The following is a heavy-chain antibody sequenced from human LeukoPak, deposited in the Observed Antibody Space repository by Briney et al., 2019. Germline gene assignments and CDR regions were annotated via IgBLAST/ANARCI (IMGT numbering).Heavy chain of an antibody. CDR1: GFTFSNYE. CDR2: ISGSGTSI. CDR3: ARVWGSYLDY. J-gene: IGHJ4*02. D-gene: IGHD3-16*01. Sequence: GGSLRLSCAASGFTFSNYEINWVRQAPGRGLEWISYISGSGTSIYHANSVKGRFTISRDNAKNSVYLQMNSLRAEDTAVYYCARVWGSYLDYWGQGTLVTVSS. V-gene: IGHV3-48*03.